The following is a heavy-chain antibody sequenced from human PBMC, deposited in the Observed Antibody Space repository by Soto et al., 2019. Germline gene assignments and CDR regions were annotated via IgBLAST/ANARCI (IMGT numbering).Heavy chain of an antibody. V-gene: IGHV3-11*01. Sequence: QVQLVESGGGLVKPGGSLRLSCAASGFTFSDYYMSWIRQAPGKGLEWVSYISSSGSTIYYADSVKGRFTISRDNAKNSLYLQMNSLRVEDTAVYYCARAVAGTSAYYYHFYYMDVWGKGTTVTVSS. CDR1: GFTFSDYY. J-gene: IGHJ6*03. CDR3: ARAVAGTSAYYYHFYYMDV. CDR2: ISSSGSTI. D-gene: IGHD6-19*01.